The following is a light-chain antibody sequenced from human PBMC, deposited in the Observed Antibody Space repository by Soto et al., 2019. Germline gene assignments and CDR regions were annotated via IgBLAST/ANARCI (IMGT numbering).Light chain of an antibody. CDR1: QSVSNNF. J-gene: IGKJ1*01. Sequence: EIVLTQSPGTLSLSPGERATLSCRASQSVSNNFLAWYQQKPAQAPRLVIYGASSRATGIPDRFSASGSGTVFTLTLSILEPDDFAVYFCQQYSSAPLTFGQGTKVEI. CDR2: GAS. V-gene: IGKV3-20*01. CDR3: QQYSSAPLT.